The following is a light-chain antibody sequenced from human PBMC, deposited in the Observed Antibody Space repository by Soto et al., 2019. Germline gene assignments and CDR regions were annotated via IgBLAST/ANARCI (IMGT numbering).Light chain of an antibody. CDR1: QSITSY. V-gene: IGKV1-33*01. Sequence: DIQMTQSPSSLSASVGDRVTITCRASQSITSYLNWYQQKPGKGPNLLIYDASNLQTGVPSRFSGSGSGTDFTLTISTLQPEDIATYHCQQYDQLPLTFGGGTKVDIK. CDR2: DAS. CDR3: QQYDQLPLT. J-gene: IGKJ4*01.